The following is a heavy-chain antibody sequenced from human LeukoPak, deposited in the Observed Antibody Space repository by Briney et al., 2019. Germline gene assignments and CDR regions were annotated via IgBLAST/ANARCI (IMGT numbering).Heavy chain of an antibody. CDR3: ASWSVGSSWFPFDY. Sequence: ASVKVSCKASGYTFTSYDINWVRQATGQGLEWMGWMNPNSGNTGYAQKFQGRVTMTRNTSISTAYMELSSLRSEDTAVYYCASWSVGSSWFPFDYWGQGALVTVSS. CDR2: MNPNSGNT. CDR1: GYTFTSYD. J-gene: IGHJ4*02. V-gene: IGHV1-8*01. D-gene: IGHD6-13*01.